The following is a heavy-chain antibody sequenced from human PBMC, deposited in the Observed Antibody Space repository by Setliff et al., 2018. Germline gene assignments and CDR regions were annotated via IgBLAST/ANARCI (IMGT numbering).Heavy chain of an antibody. CDR1: GYTLSRHY. V-gene: IGHV1-46*01. Sequence: ASVKVSCKATGYTLSRHYMHWARQAPGQGLEWMGIINPGGGSASIVQKFQGRVTMTSDTATSTVYMEFTGLTSEETAVYYCARAGEAAAERKGLLEFWGQGTLVTVSS. D-gene: IGHD6-13*01. CDR2: INPGGGSA. CDR3: ARAGEAAAERKGLLEF. J-gene: IGHJ4*02.